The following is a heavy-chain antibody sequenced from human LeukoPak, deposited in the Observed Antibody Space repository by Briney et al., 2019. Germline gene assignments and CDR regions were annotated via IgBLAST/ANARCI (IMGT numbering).Heavy chain of an antibody. CDR3: ARGVESSSCL. V-gene: IGHV3-33*03. Sequence: GGSLRLSCAASGFTFSNYGIHWVRQAPGKGLEWVALIWYDGSNKYYADSVKGRFTISRDNAKNSLYLQMNSLRAEDTAVYYCARGVESSSCLWGQGTLVTVSS. CDR2: IWYDGSNK. J-gene: IGHJ4*02. CDR1: GFTFSNYG. D-gene: IGHD6-13*01.